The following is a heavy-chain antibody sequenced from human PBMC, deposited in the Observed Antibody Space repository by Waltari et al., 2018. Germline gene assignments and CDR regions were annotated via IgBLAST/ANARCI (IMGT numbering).Heavy chain of an antibody. CDR3: ARVGRSGFDP. CDR1: GYNFLDYY. D-gene: IGHD3-16*01. V-gene: IGHV1-2*02. J-gene: IGHJ5*02. CDR2: INADSGAT. Sequence: VQLVQSGAEVRKPGASVKVSCEASGYNFLDYYIHGVRQAPGQGLEGLGWINADSGATNYAQKFQGRLTMTRDTSIRTAYIELSRLRSDDTAVYYCARVGRSGFDPWGQGTLVTVSS.